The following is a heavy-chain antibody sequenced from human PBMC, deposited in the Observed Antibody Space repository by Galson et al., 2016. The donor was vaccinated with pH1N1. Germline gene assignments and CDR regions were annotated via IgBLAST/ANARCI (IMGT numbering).Heavy chain of an antibody. CDR2: LYWNDDK. CDR1: GFSLSTGGVG. CDR3: VHGYDPSPAGDNWFEF. D-gene: IGHD3-22*01. Sequence: PALVKPTQTLTLTCTFSGFSLSTGGVGVAWIRQPPGKALEWLAHLYWNDDKRYSPSLKNRLSITKDTSKNQVVLTMTNMDPVDTGTYYCVHGYDPSPAGDNWFEFWGQGTLVTVSS. J-gene: IGHJ5*01. V-gene: IGHV2-5*04.